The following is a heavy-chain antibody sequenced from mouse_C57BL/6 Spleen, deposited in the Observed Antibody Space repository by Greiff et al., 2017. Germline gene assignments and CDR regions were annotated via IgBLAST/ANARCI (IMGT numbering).Heavy chain of an antibody. CDR3: ARSGDDGPLLD. Sequence: VQLQQSGPELVKPGASVKISCKASGYSFTGYYMNWVKQSPEKSLEWIGEINPSTGGTTYNQKFKAKATLTVDKSSSTAYMQLKSLTSEDSAVYYCARSGDDGPLLDWGQGTLVTVSA. CDR1: GYSFTGYY. D-gene: IGHD2-12*01. CDR2: INPSTGGT. V-gene: IGHV1-42*01. J-gene: IGHJ3*01.